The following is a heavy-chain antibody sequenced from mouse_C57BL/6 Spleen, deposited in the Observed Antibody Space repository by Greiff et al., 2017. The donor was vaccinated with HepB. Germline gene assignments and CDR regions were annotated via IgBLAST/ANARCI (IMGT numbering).Heavy chain of an antibody. CDR2: IYPGSGNT. D-gene: IGHD1-1*01. Sequence: VQLQQSGAELVRPGASVKLSCKASGYTFTDYYINWVKQRPGQGLEWIARIYPGSGNTYYNEKFKGKATLTAEKSSSTAYMQLSSLTSEDSAVYLCAREGYYYGSSQFAYWGQGTLVTVSA. V-gene: IGHV1-76*01. CDR1: GYTFTDYY. J-gene: IGHJ3*01. CDR3: AREGYYYGSSQFAY.